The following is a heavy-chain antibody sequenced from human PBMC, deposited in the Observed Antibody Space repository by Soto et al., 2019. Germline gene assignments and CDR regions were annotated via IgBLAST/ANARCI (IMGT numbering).Heavy chain of an antibody. CDR2: IYYSGST. CDR3: ARQYPNLIAAASKNWFDP. Sequence: SETLSLTCTVSGGSISSYYWIWIRQPTGKGLEWIGHIYYSGSTNYNPSLKSRVTISVDTSKNQFSLKLSSVTAAYTAVYYCARQYPNLIAAASKNWFDPWGQGTLVTVSS. D-gene: IGHD2-15*01. J-gene: IGHJ5*02. V-gene: IGHV4-59*08. CDR1: GGSISSYY.